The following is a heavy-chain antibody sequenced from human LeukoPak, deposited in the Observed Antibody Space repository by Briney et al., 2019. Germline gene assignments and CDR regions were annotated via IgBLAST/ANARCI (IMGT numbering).Heavy chain of an antibody. CDR3: ARRIVVVPAARPSYYFDY. D-gene: IGHD2-2*01. Sequence: SETLSLTCAVYGGSFSGYYWSWIRQPPGKGLEWIGEINHSGSTNYNPSLKSRVTISVDTSKNQFSLKLSSVTAADTAVYYCARRIVVVPAARPSYYFDYWGQGTLVTVSS. J-gene: IGHJ4*02. V-gene: IGHV4-34*01. CDR2: INHSGST. CDR1: GGSFSGYY.